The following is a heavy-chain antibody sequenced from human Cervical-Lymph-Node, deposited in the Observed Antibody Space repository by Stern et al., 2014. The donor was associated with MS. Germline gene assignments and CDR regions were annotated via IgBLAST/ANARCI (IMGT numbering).Heavy chain of an antibody. Sequence: QVQLVESGGGVVQPGRSLRLSCAASGFSFSRYAMHWVRQAPGQGLEWVALIWYDESNTYYADSVTGRFTISRDNFKSTLYLQMNSLRAEDTAVYYCASAYSSSHYYFDYWGQGTLVTVSS. CDR3: ASAYSSSHYYFDY. CDR2: IWYDESNT. V-gene: IGHV3-33*01. CDR1: GFSFSRYA. D-gene: IGHD6-13*01. J-gene: IGHJ4*02.